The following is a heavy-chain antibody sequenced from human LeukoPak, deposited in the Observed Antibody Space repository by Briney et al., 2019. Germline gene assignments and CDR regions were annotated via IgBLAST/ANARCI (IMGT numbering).Heavy chain of an antibody. Sequence: GGPLSLSCAASGFTFSSYAMSWVRQAPGKGLEWVSSISGSGNRTYYADSVKGRFTISRDNSKNTLFLQMNSLRAEDTAVYYCAKNLYCGGGSCYPSALGMDVWGQGTTVTVSS. CDR3: AKNLYCGGGSCYPSALGMDV. J-gene: IGHJ6*02. CDR2: ISGSGNRT. V-gene: IGHV3-23*01. CDR1: GFTFSSYA. D-gene: IGHD2-15*01.